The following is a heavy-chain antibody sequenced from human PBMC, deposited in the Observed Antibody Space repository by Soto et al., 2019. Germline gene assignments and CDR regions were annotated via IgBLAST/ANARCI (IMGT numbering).Heavy chain of an antibody. V-gene: IGHV1-18*01. Sequence: QIHLVQSGAEVKKTGASVEVSCKASGYTFISYGITWVRQPPGQGLEWMGWISPYNGKTIHAQTFHGRVTLTSDTSTSTVYMDLRSRSADDTPVYNCARAGSSTSWIGILGTGDNGVEIDFWGQRTLVTVSS. CDR2: ISPYNGKT. CDR1: GYTFISYG. D-gene: IGHD6-13*01. CDR3: ARAGSSTSWIGILGTGDNGVEIDF. J-gene: IGHJ4*02.